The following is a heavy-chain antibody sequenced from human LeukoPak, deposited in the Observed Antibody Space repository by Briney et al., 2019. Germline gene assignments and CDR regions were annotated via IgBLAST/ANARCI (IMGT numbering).Heavy chain of an antibody. CDR1: AFSFTSYA. D-gene: IGHD1-26*01. J-gene: IGHJ3*02. V-gene: IGHV3-23*01. Sequence: PRGSLRLSCAASAFSFTSYAMSWGPQALGEGLEWVSAISGSGGSTYYADSVKGRFTISRDNSKNTLYLQMNSLRAEDTAVYYCAKDLDIVGAIGGAFDIWGQGTMVTVSS. CDR3: AKDLDIVGAIGGAFDI. CDR2: ISGSGGST.